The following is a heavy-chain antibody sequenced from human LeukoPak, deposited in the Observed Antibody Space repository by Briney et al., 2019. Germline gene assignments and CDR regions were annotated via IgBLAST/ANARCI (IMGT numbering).Heavy chain of an antibody. D-gene: IGHD3-9*01. Sequence: ASVKVSCKASGYTFTGYYMHWVRQAPGQGVEWMGWINPNSGGTNYAQKFQGRVTMTRDTSISTAYMELSRLRSDDTAVYYCARVGDYDILTGSWYYGMDVWGQGTTVTVSS. CDR1: GYTFTGYY. J-gene: IGHJ6*02. CDR2: INPNSGGT. V-gene: IGHV1-2*02. CDR3: ARVGDYDILTGSWYYGMDV.